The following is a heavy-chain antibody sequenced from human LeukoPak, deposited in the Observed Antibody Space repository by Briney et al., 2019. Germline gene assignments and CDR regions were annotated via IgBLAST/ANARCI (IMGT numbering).Heavy chain of an antibody. CDR3: ARARKELRGDWFDP. J-gene: IGHJ5*02. CDR1: GGSISSYY. D-gene: IGHD1-7*01. V-gene: IGHV4-59*01. CDR2: IYYSGST. Sequence: SETLSLTCTVSGGSISSYYWSWIRQPPGKGLEWIGYIYYSGSTNYNPSLKSRVTISVDTSKNQFSLKLSSVTAADTAVYYCARARKELRGDWFDPWGQGTLVTVSS.